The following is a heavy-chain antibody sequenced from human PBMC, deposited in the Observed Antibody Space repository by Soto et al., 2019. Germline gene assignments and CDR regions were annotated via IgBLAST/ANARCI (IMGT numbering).Heavy chain of an antibody. CDR1: GFMFTSSA. Sequence: SVKVSCKTSGFMFTSSAVQWVRQARGQRLEWIGWLVVGNGNTQYAQQFQDRVTMTRDMSTGTAYMELSSLRSEDTAVYYCAREPYSSSFYYYYGMDVWGQGTTVTVSS. V-gene: IGHV1-58*01. J-gene: IGHJ6*02. D-gene: IGHD6-6*01. CDR3: AREPYSSSFYYYYGMDV. CDR2: LVVGNGNT.